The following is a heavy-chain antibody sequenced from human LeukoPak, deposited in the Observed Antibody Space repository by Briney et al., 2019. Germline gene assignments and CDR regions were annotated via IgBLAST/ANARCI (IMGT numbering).Heavy chain of an antibody. CDR3: ARHYSVVYPDY. CDR2: ISYTGST. Sequence: SETLSLTCTVSGGSIGTSIFHWGWIRQPPGKGLEWIATISYTGSTYYNPSLRSRVTISVDTSRNQFSLRLSSVTAADTAVYYCARHYSVVYPDYWGQGTLVTVSS. D-gene: IGHD2-21*01. J-gene: IGHJ4*02. CDR1: GGSIGTSIFH. V-gene: IGHV4-39*01.